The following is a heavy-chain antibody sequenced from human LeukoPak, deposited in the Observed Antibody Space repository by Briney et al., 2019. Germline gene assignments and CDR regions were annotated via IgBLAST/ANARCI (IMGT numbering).Heavy chain of an antibody. CDR1: GFTFSSYG. J-gene: IGHJ6*04. Sequence: GRSPRTSCAASGFTFSSYGKHWGRPGPGKGRGWGGVLFYDGSNKYYADSVKGRFTISRDNSKNTLYLQMNSLRAEDTAVYYCAKVGLDTAMVTYYYYYGMDVWGKGTTVTVSS. D-gene: IGHD5-18*01. CDR3: AKVGLDTAMVTYYYYYGMDV. V-gene: IGHV3-30*18. CDR2: LFYDGSNK.